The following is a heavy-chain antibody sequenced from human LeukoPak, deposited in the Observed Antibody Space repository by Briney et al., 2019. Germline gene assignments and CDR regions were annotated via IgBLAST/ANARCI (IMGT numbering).Heavy chain of an antibody. CDR3: ARISDHNWYFDL. CDR1: GYPFTTYD. Sequence: EASVRVSCKASGYPFTTYDINWVRKATGQGLEWMRWMNPSSGYTGYSQKFQGRVTMTRNTSITTAYMELSSLRSEDTAVYYCARISDHNWYFDLWGRGTLVTVSS. CDR2: MNPSSGYT. J-gene: IGHJ2*01. D-gene: IGHD1-14*01. V-gene: IGHV1-8*01.